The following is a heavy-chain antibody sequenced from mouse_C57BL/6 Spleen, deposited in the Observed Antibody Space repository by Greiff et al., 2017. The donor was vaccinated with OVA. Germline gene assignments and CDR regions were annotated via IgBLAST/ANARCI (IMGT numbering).Heavy chain of an antibody. J-gene: IGHJ2*01. CDR1: GYTFTSYW. D-gene: IGHD1-1*01. V-gene: IGHV1-50*01. Sequence: VQLQQPGAELVKPGASVKLSCKASGYTFTSYWMQWVKQRPGQGLEWIGEIDPSDSYTNYNQKFKGKATLTVDKSSSTAYMQLSSLTSEDSAVYYCARSGSWDYWGQGTTLTVSA. CDR3: ARSGSWDY. CDR2: IDPSDSYT.